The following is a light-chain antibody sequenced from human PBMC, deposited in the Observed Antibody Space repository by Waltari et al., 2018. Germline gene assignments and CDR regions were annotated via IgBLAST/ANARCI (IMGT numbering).Light chain of an antibody. V-gene: IGKV1-5*03. J-gene: IGKJ2*01. CDR2: KAS. CDR3: QQYNSYLYT. CDR1: QSISSW. Sequence: DIQMTQSPSTLSASVVDRVTITCRASQSISSWLEWYQQKPGTAPKLLIYKASSLGSGVPSSFSGSGSESEFTLSIISLQPDDFATYYCQQYNSYLYTFGQGTKLEIK.